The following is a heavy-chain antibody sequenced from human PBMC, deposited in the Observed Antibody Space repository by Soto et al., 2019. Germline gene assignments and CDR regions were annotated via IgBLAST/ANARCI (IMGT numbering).Heavy chain of an antibody. CDR3: ARHIGWRQVWSTRFNYGMDV. Sequence: LSLTCTVSGGSISSYYWSWIRQPPGKGLEWIGYIYYSGSTNYNPSLKSRVTISVDTSKNQFSLKLSSVTAADTAVYYCARHIGWRQVWSTRFNYGMDVWGQGTTVTVSS. V-gene: IGHV4-59*01. CDR1: GGSISSYY. D-gene: IGHD5-18*01. CDR2: IYYSGST. J-gene: IGHJ6*02.